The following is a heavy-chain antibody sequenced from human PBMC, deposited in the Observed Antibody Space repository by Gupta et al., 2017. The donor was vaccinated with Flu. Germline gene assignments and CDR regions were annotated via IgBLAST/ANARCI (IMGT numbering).Heavy chain of an antibody. Sequence: QVQLQQWGAGLLKPSETLSLTCAVYGGSFSGYYWSWIRQPPGKGLEWIGEINHSGSTNYNPSLKSRVTISVDTSKNQFSLKLSSVTAADTAVYYCARVVFNSSGYYGEVGYYYYGMDVWGQGTTVTVSS. V-gene: IGHV4-34*01. CDR1: GGSFSGYY. D-gene: IGHD3-22*01. J-gene: IGHJ6*02. CDR2: INHSGST. CDR3: ARVVFNSSGYYGEVGYYYYGMDV.